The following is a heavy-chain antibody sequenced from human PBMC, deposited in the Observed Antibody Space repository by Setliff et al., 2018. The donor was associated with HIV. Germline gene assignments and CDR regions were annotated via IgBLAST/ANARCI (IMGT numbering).Heavy chain of an antibody. CDR1: GLTFSTYS. D-gene: IGHD4-17*01. CDR2: ISLRSANT. J-gene: IGHJ4*02. V-gene: IGHV3-23*01. Sequence: PGGSLRLSCAASGLTFSTYSMNWVRQAPGKGLEWVSFISLRSANTYYADSVKGRFTISRDNSKNTLYLQMNSLRAEDTAVYYCAKFFGGYGDYMGFDYWGQGTLVTVSS. CDR3: AKFFGGYGDYMGFDY.